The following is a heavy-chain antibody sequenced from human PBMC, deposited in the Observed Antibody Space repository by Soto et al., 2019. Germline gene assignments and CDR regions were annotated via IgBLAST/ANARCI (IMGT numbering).Heavy chain of an antibody. CDR2: IYYSGST. D-gene: IGHD3-10*01. CDR3: ARSHYGSGSLYFDY. V-gene: IGHV4-39*01. Sequence: PSETLSLTCTVSGGSISSSSYYWGWIRQPPGKGLEWIGSIYYSGSTYYNPSLKSRVTISVDTSKNQFSLKLSSVTAADTAVYYCARSHYGSGSLYFDYWGQGTLVTVSS. J-gene: IGHJ4*02. CDR1: GGSISSSSYY.